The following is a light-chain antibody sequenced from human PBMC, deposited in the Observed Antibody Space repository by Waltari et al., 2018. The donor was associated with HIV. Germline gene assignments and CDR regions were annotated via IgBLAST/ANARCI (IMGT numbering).Light chain of an antibody. V-gene: IGLV2-23*02. CDR2: EVS. CDR3: SSYSTTTSSYV. CDR1: VRDSGHAAL. Sequence: QSALSQPASVSGSPGQSLPIPCPGAVRDSGHAALCPGYQPHPGRVPRLILYEVSKRPPGVSDRFSGSTFDMSASLTISGLQAEDEADYFCSSYSTTTSSYVFGGGTTVTVL. J-gene: IGLJ1*01.